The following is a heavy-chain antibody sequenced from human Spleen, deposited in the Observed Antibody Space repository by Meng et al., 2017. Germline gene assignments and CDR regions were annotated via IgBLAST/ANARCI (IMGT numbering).Heavy chain of an antibody. V-gene: IGHV1-2*06. CDR3: ARDEDISAAGKLFGDY. Sequence: QGRRCQSGDGVKKPGASVKVSCKPSGYNFPDYWLHWVRRAPGQGLEWMGRIDPKSGDTHYAQRFQGRVTMTGDTSISTAYMELSGLISDDTAMYYCARDEDISAAGKLFGDYWGQGTLVTVSS. D-gene: IGHD6-13*01. CDR1: GYNFPDYW. J-gene: IGHJ4*02. CDR2: IDPKSGDT.